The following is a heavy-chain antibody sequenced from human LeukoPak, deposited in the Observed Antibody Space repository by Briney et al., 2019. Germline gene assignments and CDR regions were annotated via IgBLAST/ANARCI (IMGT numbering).Heavy chain of an antibody. Sequence: SESLSLTCAVYGGSFSGYYWSWIRQPPGKGLEWIGEINHSGSTNYNPSLRSRVTISVDTSKNQFSLKLSSVTAADTAVYYCARGYYDRSGYHAVLFDCWGQGTLVTVSS. V-gene: IGHV4-34*01. CDR3: ARGYYDRSGYHAVLFDC. CDR1: GGSFSGYY. CDR2: INHSGST. D-gene: IGHD3-22*01. J-gene: IGHJ4*02.